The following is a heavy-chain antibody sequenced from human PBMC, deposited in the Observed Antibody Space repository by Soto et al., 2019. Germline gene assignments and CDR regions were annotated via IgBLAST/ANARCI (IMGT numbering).Heavy chain of an antibody. V-gene: IGHV3-30*18. CDR2: MSADGSEK. CDR3: AKDRGSGSYSYGMDV. D-gene: IGHD1-26*01. Sequence: QVQLVESGGGVVQPGRSLRLSCAVSGFNLRIYGVHWVRQPPGKGLEWVAVMSADGSEKYYADSVKGRLTISRVNSKNTVYLEMNSLRPEDTAVYSCAKDRGSGSYSYGMDVWGQGTTVTVSS. CDR1: GFNLRIYG. J-gene: IGHJ6*02.